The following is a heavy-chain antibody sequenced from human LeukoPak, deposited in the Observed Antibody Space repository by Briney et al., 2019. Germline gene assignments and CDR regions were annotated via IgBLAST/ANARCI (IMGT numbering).Heavy chain of an antibody. V-gene: IGHV3-30*04. CDR3: AKAGDTTGYYPAYYYYMDV. Sequence: PGGSLRLSCAASGFTFSSYAMHWVRQAPGKGLEWVAVISYDGSNKYYADSVRGRFTISRDNSKNTLYLQMNSLRAEDTAVYYCAKAGDTTGYYPAYYYYMDVWGKGTTVTVSS. CDR1: GFTFSSYA. CDR2: ISYDGSNK. D-gene: IGHD3-22*01. J-gene: IGHJ6*03.